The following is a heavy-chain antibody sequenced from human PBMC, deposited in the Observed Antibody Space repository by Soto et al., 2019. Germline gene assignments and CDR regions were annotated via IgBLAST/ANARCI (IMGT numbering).Heavy chain of an antibody. D-gene: IGHD6-19*01. CDR3: AKSGPVAGMFDY. Sequence: GGSLRLSCASSGFTFSSYGMHWVRQAPGKGLEWVAVISYDGSNKYYADSVKGRFTISRDNSKNTLYLQMNSLRAEDTAVYYCAKSGPVAGMFDYWGQGTLVTVSS. CDR1: GFTFSSYG. V-gene: IGHV3-30*18. J-gene: IGHJ4*02. CDR2: ISYDGSNK.